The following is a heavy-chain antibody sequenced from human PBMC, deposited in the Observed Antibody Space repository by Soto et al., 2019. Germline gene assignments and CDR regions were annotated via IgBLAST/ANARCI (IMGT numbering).Heavy chain of an antibody. Sequence: PWWSXRLSCAASGFTCVSYCIRLVRQAPGKGLEWVANIKQDGSDKYYVDSVKGRFTISRDNAKNSLYLQMNSLRAEDTAVYYCATPAEAHGNYWGPGTLV. CDR1: GFTCVSYC. V-gene: IGHV3-7*01. J-gene: IGHJ4*02. CDR2: IKQDGSDK. CDR3: ATPAEAHGNY. D-gene: IGHD6-6*01.